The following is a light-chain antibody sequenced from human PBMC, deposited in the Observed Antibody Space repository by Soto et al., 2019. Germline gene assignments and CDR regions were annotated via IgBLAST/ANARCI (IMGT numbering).Light chain of an antibody. J-gene: IGKJ5*01. V-gene: IGKV1-33*01. Sequence: DIQMTQSPSSLSASVGDRVTITCQASQDISNYLNWYQQKPGKAPKLLIYDASNLETGVPSRFSGSGSGTDFTFTISSLQPEDIETYYCQQYYNLPITFGQGTRLEIK. CDR1: QDISNY. CDR3: QQYYNLPIT. CDR2: DAS.